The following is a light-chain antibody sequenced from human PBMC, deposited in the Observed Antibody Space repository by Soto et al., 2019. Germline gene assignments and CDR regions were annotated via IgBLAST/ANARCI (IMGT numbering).Light chain of an antibody. V-gene: IGLV4-69*01. Sequence: QPVLTQSPSASASLGASVKLTYTLSSGHSSYAIAWHQQQPEKGPRYLMKLNSDGSHSKGDGIPDRFSGSSSGAERYLTISSLQSEDEADYYCQTWGTGIHVFGTGTKLTVL. CDR3: QTWGTGIHV. CDR1: SGHSSYA. CDR2: LNSDGSH. J-gene: IGLJ1*01.